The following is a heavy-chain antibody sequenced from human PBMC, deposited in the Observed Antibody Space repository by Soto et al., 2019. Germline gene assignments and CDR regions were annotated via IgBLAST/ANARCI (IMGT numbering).Heavy chain of an antibody. CDR3: AREYYDFWSGYPAPRFDP. V-gene: IGHV3-74*01. CDR2: INSDGSST. CDR1: GFTFSSYW. Sequence: GGSLRLSCAASGFTFSSYWMHWVRQAPGKGLVWVSRINSDGSSTSYADSVKGRFTISRENAKNTLYLQMNSLRAEDTAVYYCAREYYDFWSGYPAPRFDPWGQGTLVTVSS. J-gene: IGHJ5*02. D-gene: IGHD3-3*01.